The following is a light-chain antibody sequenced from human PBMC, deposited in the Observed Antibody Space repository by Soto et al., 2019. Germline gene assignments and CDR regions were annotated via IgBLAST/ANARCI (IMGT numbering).Light chain of an antibody. V-gene: IGLV4-69*01. CDR1: SGHSSDA. J-gene: IGLJ2*01. Sequence: QPLLTQSPSASASLGASVKLTCTLSSGHSSDAIAWHQQQPEKGPRHLMKLDSDGSHTTGAASPDRFSGSSSGAEPSLTISSLQSEDEADYYCQTWGTGIHVVFGGGTKLTVL. CDR3: QTWGTGIHVV. CDR2: LDSDGSH.